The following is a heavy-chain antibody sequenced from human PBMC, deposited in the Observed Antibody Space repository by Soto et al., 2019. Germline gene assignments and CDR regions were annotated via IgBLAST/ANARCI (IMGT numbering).Heavy chain of an antibody. CDR2: IYYSGST. J-gene: IGHJ4*02. CDR3: ARGFLESFYYGSGIDY. V-gene: IGHV4-61*01. Sequence: KPSETLSLTCTVSGGSVSSGSYYWSWIRQPPGKGLEWIGYIYYSGSTNYNPSLKSRVTISVDTSKNQFSLKLSSVTAADTAVYYCARGFLESFYYGSGIDYWGQGTLVTVSS. CDR1: GGSVSSGSYY. D-gene: IGHD3-10*01.